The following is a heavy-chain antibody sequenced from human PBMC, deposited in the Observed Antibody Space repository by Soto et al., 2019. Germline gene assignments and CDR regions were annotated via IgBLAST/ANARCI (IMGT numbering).Heavy chain of an antibody. V-gene: IGHV3-15*01. D-gene: IGHD1-1*01. CDR3: TTHPGYDWNDVADY. J-gene: IGHJ4*02. CDR1: GLSFSNTW. CDR2: IKIKTDGGTA. Sequence: EVQLVESGGGLVKPGGSLRLSCAASGLSFSNTWMSWVRQSPGKGLEWVGRIKIKTDGGTADYAAPVRGRFTISRDDSKNTLYLQMNSLKTEGTAVYYCTTHPGYDWNDVADYWGQGTLVTVSS.